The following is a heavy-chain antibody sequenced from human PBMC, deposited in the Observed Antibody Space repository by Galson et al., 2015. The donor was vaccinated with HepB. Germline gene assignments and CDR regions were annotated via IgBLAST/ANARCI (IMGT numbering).Heavy chain of an antibody. CDR1: GGTFSSYT. J-gene: IGHJ4*02. CDR2: IIPILGIA. D-gene: IGHD6-19*01. V-gene: IGHV1-69*02. CDR3: ARVTAVAGKGVVFDY. Sequence: SCKASGGTFSSYTISWVRQAPGQGPEWMGRIIPILGIANYAQKFQGRVTITADKSTSTAYMELSSLRSEDTAVYYCARVTAVAGKGVVFDYWGQGTLVTVSS.